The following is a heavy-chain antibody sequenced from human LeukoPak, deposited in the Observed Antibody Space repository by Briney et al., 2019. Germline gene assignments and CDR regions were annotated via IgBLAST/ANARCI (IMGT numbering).Heavy chain of an antibody. J-gene: IGHJ4*02. Sequence: SETLSLTCTVSGGSISSSSYYWGWIRQPPGKGLEWIGSIYYSGSTYYNPSLKSRVTISVDTSMNQFSLKLSSVTAADTAVYYCARRAMVRGGTYFDYWGQGTLVTVSS. D-gene: IGHD3-10*01. CDR1: GGSISSSSYY. CDR3: ARRAMVRGGTYFDY. CDR2: IYYSGST. V-gene: IGHV4-39*01.